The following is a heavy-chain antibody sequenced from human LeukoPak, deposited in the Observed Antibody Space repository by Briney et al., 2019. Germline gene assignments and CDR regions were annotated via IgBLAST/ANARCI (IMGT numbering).Heavy chain of an antibody. CDR2: ITSKNNGETE. J-gene: IGHJ4*02. CDR1: GFTFKKYD. CDR3: TTDRGDYGDYLRL. D-gene: IGHD4-17*01. Sequence: GGSLRLSCAASGFTFKKYDVTWVRQAPGKGLEWVARITSKNNGETEDYAAPVKGRFTISRDDSRNMLYLQMSSLKTEDTALYYCTTDRGDYGDYLRLWGQGTLVTVSS. V-gene: IGHV3-15*01.